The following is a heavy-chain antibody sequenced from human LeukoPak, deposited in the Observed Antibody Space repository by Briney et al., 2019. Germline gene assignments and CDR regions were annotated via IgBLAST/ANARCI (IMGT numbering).Heavy chain of an antibody. V-gene: IGHV3-23*01. CDR1: GFTFSSYA. J-gene: IGHJ3*02. D-gene: IGHD3-22*01. CDR2: ISGSGGST. Sequence: GGSLRLSCAASGFTFSSYAMSWVRQAPGKGLEWVSAISGSGGSTYYADSVKGRFTIPRDNSKNTLYLQMNSLRAEDTAVYYCAKESYYDSSGYFPVGFAFDIWGQGTMVTVSS. CDR3: AKESYYDSSGYFPVGFAFDI.